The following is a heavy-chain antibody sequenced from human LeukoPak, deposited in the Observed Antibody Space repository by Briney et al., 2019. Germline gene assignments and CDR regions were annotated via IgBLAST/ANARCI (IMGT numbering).Heavy chain of an antibody. D-gene: IGHD3-22*01. J-gene: IGHJ4*02. V-gene: IGHV1-8*01. CDR2: MNPNSGNT. Sequence: ASVKVSCKASGYTFTSYDINWVRQATGQGLEWMGWMNPNSGNTGYAQKFQGRVTTTRNTSISTAYMELSSLRSEDTAVYYCARPGRGYYDSSGRGFDYWGQGTLVTVSS. CDR3: ARPGRGYYDSSGRGFDY. CDR1: GYTFTSYD.